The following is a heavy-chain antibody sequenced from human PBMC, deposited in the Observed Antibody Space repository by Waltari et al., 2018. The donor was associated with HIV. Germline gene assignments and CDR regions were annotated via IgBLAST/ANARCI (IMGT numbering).Heavy chain of an antibody. CDR2: ISVYNGHT. J-gene: IGHJ6*02. D-gene: IGHD6-13*01. CDR1: GYTFTSYG. V-gene: IGHV1-18*01. CDR3: ARGAAGYYYVMDV. Sequence: QVQLVQSGAEVKKPGASVKVSCKASGYTFTSYGISWVRQAPGQGLEWMGWISVYNGHTNYAQKLQGRVTMTTDTSTSTADMELRSLRSDDTAGYYCARGAAGYYYVMDVWGQGTTVTVSS.